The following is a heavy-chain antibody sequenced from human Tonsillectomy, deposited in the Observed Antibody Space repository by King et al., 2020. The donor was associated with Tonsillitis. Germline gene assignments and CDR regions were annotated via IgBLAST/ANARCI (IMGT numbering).Heavy chain of an antibody. CDR1: GFSFSGYS. Sequence: VQLVESGGGLVQPGGSLRLSCAASGFSFSGYSMSWVRQAPGKGLEWVANIKQDGSEKNYVDSVKGRFTISRDNAKNSLFLQMSSLRAEDTAVYYCAREGQRYYGSVSLDYWGQGTPVTVSS. CDR3: AREGQRYYGSVSLDY. J-gene: IGHJ4*02. CDR2: IKQDGSEK. V-gene: IGHV3-7*03. D-gene: IGHD3-10*01.